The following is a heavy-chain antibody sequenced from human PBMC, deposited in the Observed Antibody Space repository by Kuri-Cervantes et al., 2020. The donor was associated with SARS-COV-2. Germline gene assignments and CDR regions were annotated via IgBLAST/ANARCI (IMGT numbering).Heavy chain of an antibody. J-gene: IGHJ3*02. V-gene: IGHV5-51*01. CDR1: GYSFTSYW. CDR2: IYPGDSDT. D-gene: IGHD2-2*01. Sequence: GEFLKISWKGSGYSFTSYWIGWVRQLPGKGLEWTRIIYPGDSDTRYSPSFQGQVTISADKSISTAYLQWSSLKASDTAMYYCARAFVVVPAASQGAFDIWGQGTMVTVSS. CDR3: ARAFVVVPAASQGAFDI.